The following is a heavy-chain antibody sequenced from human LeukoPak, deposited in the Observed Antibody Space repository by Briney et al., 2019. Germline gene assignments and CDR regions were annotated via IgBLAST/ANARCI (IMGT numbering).Heavy chain of an antibody. V-gene: IGHV3-7*01. CDR3: ARVSHGDYLGGY. CDR1: GFTFSSYW. Sequence: GGSLRLSCAASGFTFSSYWMSWVRQAPGKGLEWVANIKQDGSEKYYVASVKGRFTISRDNARNSLYLQMNSLRAEDTAVYYCARVSHGDYLGGYWGQGTLVTVSS. D-gene: IGHD4-17*01. CDR2: IKQDGSEK. J-gene: IGHJ4*02.